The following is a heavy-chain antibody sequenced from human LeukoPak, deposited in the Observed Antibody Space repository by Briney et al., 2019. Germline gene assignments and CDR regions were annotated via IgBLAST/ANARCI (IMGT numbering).Heavy chain of an antibody. V-gene: IGHV4-59*12. Sequence: PSETLSLICTVSGGSISSYYWSWIRQPPGKGLEWIGYIYYSGSTNYNPSLKSRVTISVDTSKNQFSLKLSSVTAADTAVYYCARGRSDYDFWSGYPSFDYWGQGTLVTVSS. D-gene: IGHD3-3*01. CDR2: IYYSGST. CDR1: GGSISSYY. CDR3: ARGRSDYDFWSGYPSFDY. J-gene: IGHJ4*02.